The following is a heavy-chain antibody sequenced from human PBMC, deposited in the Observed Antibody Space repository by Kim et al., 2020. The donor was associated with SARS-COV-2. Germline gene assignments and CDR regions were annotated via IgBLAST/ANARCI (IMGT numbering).Heavy chain of an antibody. CDR1: GYTFTSYG. Sequence: ASVKVSCKASGYTFTSYGISWVRQAPGQGLEWMGWISAYNGNTNYAQKLQGRVTMTTDTSTSTAYMELRSLRSDDTAVYYCARDRGVNWGLRLGELSLYPDYWGQGTLVTVSS. J-gene: IGHJ4*02. V-gene: IGHV1-18*01. D-gene: IGHD3-16*02. CDR3: ARDRGVNWGLRLGELSLYPDY. CDR2: ISAYNGNT.